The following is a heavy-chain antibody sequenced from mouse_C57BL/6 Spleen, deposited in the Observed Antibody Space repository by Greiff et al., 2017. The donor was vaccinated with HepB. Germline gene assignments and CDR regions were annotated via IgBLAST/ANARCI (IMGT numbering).Heavy chain of an antibody. Sequence: DVQLQESVAELVRPGASVKLSCTASGFNIKNTYMHWVKQRPEQGLEWIGRIDPANGNTKYAPKFQGKATITADTSSNTAYLQLSSLTSEDTAIYYCAPSTMVTTRAFAYWGQGTLVTVSA. CDR1: GFNIKNTY. CDR2: IDPANGNT. CDR3: APSTMVTTRAFAY. D-gene: IGHD2-2*01. V-gene: IGHV14-3*01. J-gene: IGHJ3*01.